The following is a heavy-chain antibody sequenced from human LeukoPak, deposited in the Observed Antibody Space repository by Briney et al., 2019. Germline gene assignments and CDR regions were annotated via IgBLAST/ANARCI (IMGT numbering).Heavy chain of an antibody. Sequence: SETLSLTCTVSGYSISSGYYWGWIRQPPGKGLEWIGSIYHSGSTYYNPSLKGRVTISVDTSKNQFSLKLSSVTAADTAVYYCARRNYGGIGYWGQGTLVTVSS. D-gene: IGHD4-23*01. CDR3: ARRNYGGIGY. CDR2: IYHSGST. V-gene: IGHV4-38-2*02. CDR1: GYSISSGYY. J-gene: IGHJ4*02.